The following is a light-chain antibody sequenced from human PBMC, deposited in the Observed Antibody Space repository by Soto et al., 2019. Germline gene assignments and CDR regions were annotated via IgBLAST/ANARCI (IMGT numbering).Light chain of an antibody. CDR1: SSDVGGYNY. CDR3: SSYAGSNYV. CDR2: EVS. J-gene: IGLJ1*01. V-gene: IGLV2-8*01. Sequence: QSALTQPPSASGSPGQSVTISCTGTSSDVGGYNYVSWYQQHPDKAPKLIIYEVSKRPSGVPDRFSGSKTGNTATLTVSGLQAEDEADYYCSSYAGSNYVFGTGTKVTVL.